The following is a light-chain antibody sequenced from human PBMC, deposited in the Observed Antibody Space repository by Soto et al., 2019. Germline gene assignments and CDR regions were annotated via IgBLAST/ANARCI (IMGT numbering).Light chain of an antibody. J-gene: IGKJ1*01. CDR1: QSVTSN. CDR2: GAS. Sequence: EIVMTQSPATRSVSPGERATLSCMASQSVTSNLAWDQQKPGQAPRLLIYGASTRATGIPDKLSGSASGTESARPSSSLQSEDFAFYYCQHYNNWPPWTGG. V-gene: IGKV3-15*01. CDR3: QHYNNWPPWT.